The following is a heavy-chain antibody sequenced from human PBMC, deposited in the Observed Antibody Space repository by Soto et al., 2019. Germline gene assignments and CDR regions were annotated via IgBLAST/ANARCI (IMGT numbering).Heavy chain of an antibody. CDR3: ARKTGTTNYYGSGSYYYYYYGMDV. CDR1: GYTFTSYD. V-gene: IGHV1-8*01. CDR2: MNPNSGNT. Sequence: ASVKVSCKASGYTFTSYDINWVRQATGQGLEWMGWMNPNSGNTDYAQKFQGRVTMTRNTSISTAYMELSSLRSEDTAVYYCARKTGTTNYYGSGSYYYYYYGMDVWGQGTTVTVSS. D-gene: IGHD3-10*01. J-gene: IGHJ6*02.